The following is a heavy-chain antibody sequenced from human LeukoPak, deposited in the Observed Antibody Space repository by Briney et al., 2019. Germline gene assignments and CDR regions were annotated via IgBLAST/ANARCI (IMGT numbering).Heavy chain of an antibody. J-gene: IGHJ3*02. CDR3: ARGGWDRAFDI. CDR2: INHSGST. Sequence: SETLSLTCAVYGGSFSGYYWSWIRQPPGEGLEWIGEINHSGSTNYNPSLKSRVTISVDTSKNQFSLKLSSVTAADTAVYYCARGGWDRAFDIWGQGTMVTVSS. V-gene: IGHV4-34*01. CDR1: GGSFSGYY. D-gene: IGHD6-19*01.